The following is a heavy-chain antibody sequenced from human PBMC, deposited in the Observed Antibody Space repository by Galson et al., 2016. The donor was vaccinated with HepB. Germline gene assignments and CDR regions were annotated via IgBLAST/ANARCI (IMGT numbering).Heavy chain of an antibody. CDR1: GFTFSIYA. CDR3: AKDRIAAAGAGFDY. Sequence: SLRLSCAASGFTFSIYAMSWVRQAPGKGLEWVSAITGGGGSTYYADSVKGRFTVSRDNSKNTPYLQMNSLRADDTARYYCAKDRIAAAGAGFDYWGQGALVTVSS. D-gene: IGHD6-13*01. V-gene: IGHV3-23*01. J-gene: IGHJ4*02. CDR2: ITGGGGST.